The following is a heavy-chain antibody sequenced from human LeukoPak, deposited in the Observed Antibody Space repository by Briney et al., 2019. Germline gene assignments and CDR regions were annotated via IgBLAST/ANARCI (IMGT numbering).Heavy chain of an antibody. D-gene: IGHD6-19*01. Sequence: PGGSLRLSCAASGFTVSSNYMSWVRQAPGKGLEWVSVIYSGGSTYYADSVKGRFTISRDNPKNTLYLQMNSLRAEDTAVYYCARSGQWLAVDYWGQGTLVTVSS. CDR3: ARSGQWLAVDY. V-gene: IGHV3-53*01. J-gene: IGHJ4*02. CDR1: GFTVSSNY. CDR2: IYSGGST.